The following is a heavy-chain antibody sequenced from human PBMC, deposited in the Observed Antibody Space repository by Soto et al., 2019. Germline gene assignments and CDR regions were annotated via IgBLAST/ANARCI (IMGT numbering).Heavy chain of an antibody. CDR2: VYFNGNT. V-gene: IGHV4-59*01. CDR1: AASFSKYY. CDR3: ASVTFGGVVLAH. Sequence: PSETLSLTCTVSAASFSKYYWTWIRQPTGKGLEWIGYVYFNGNTNYNPSLKRRVSISIDTSKNQISLTLNSVTAADTAVYYCASVTFGGVVLAHWGQGTLVTVSS. D-gene: IGHD3-16*01. J-gene: IGHJ4*02.